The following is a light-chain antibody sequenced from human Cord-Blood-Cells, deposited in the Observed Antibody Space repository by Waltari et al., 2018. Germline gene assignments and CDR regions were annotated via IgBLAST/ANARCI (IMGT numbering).Light chain of an antibody. J-gene: IGLJ7*01. CDR2: RNN. V-gene: IGLV1-44*01. Sequence: SVLTQPPSASGTPGQRVTISCSGSSSHLGSNTVNWYQQLPGPAPKLLLYRNNQRPSGDPDRFSGSKSGTSASLAISGLQSEDEADYYCAAWDDSLNGAVFGGGTQLTVL. CDR3: AAWDDSLNGAV. CDR1: SSHLGSNT.